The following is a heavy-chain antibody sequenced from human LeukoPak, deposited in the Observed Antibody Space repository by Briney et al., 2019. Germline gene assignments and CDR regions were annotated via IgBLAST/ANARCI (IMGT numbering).Heavy chain of an antibody. Sequence: TGGSLRLSCAASGFTFSTYPMTWVRQAPRKGLEWVSAITGSGAYTNYADSVKGRFTISRDNSKNTIYLQMNSLRAEDTAIYYCAKRSSTSSGYFDFWGRGTLVTVSS. CDR2: ITGSGAYT. D-gene: IGHD3-22*01. CDR3: AKRSSTSSGYFDF. J-gene: IGHJ4*02. CDR1: GFTFSTYP. V-gene: IGHV3-23*01.